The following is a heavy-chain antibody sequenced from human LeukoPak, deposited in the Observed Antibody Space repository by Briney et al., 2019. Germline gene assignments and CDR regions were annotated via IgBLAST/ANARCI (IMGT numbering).Heavy chain of an antibody. CDR3: ARDGAVDTSMVTSFDY. V-gene: IGHV3-30*04. J-gene: IGHJ4*02. CDR2: ISYDGSNE. Sequence: GGSLGLSCAASGFTFSTYAIHWVRQAPGKGLEWVAVISYDGSNEYYADSVKGRFTISRDNSKNTLYLQMNSLRGEDTAVYYCARDGAVDTSMVTSFDYWGQGTLVTVSS. D-gene: IGHD5-18*01. CDR1: GFTFSTYA.